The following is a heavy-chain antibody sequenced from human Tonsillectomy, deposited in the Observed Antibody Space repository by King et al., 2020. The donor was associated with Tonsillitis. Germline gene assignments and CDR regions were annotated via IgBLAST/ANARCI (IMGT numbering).Heavy chain of an antibody. CDR1: GFTFSSYG. J-gene: IGHJ6*02. V-gene: IGHV3-30*18. CDR3: AKSQRYCSSTSCPYYYYGMDV. D-gene: IGHD2-2*01. CDR2: ISYDGSNK. Sequence: QLVQSGGGVVQPGRSLRLSCAASGFTFSSYGMHWVRQAPGKGLEWVAVISYDGSNKYYADSVKGRFTISRDNSKKTLYLQMNSLRAEDTSVYYCAKSQRYCSSTSCPYYYYGMDVWGQGTTVTVSS.